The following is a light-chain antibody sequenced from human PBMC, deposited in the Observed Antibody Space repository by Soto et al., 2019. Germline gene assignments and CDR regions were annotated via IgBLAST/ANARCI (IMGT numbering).Light chain of an antibody. CDR3: QTWGSASHVV. CDR2: LNHDGSH. J-gene: IGLJ2*01. Sequence: QPVLTQSPSASASLGASVRLTCTLSSDHDNFAIAWHQKQPDKGPRFLMKLNHDGSHFRGAGIPDRFFGSSSGAERYLTISGLRSDDEADYYCQTWGSASHVVFGGGTKLTVL. V-gene: IGLV4-69*01. CDR1: SDHDNFA.